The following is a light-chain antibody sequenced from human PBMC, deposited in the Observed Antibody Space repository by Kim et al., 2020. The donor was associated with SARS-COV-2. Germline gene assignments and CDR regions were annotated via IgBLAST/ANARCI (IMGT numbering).Light chain of an antibody. Sequence: QAVVTQVSSLTVSPGGTVTLTCGSSTGAVTRDQFPYWLQQKPGQAPRTLIYAGYIRHPWTPARFSGSLLGDKAVLILLGSRPEGEADYYCLLQYGGPRVFAGGTQLTFL. CDR1: TGAVTRDQF. J-gene: IGLJ7*01. CDR2: AGY. CDR3: LLQYGGPRV. V-gene: IGLV7-46*02.